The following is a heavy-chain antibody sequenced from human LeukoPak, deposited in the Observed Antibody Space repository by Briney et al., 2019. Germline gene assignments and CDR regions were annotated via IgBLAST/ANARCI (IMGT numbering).Heavy chain of an antibody. CDR1: GYTFNNYG. Sequence: ASVKVSCKASGYTFNNYGISWVRQAPGQGLEWMGWIYTYNGHTRYAQNFQGRVTMTTDISTSTAYMEVRSLRSDDTAVYYRARDGKWLIDYWGQGTLVTVSS. J-gene: IGHJ4*02. V-gene: IGHV1-18*01. CDR3: ARDGKWLIDY. CDR2: IYTYNGHT. D-gene: IGHD6-19*01.